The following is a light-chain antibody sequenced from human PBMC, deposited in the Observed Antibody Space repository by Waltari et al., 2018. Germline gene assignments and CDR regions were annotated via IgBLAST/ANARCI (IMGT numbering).Light chain of an antibody. CDR1: QSVYNY. Sequence: EIXXXQSPATXXXSPXERATLSCRASQSVYNYLAWYQQKPGQAPRLLIYDSSNRATGIPARFSGSGSGTDFTLTISSLEPEDFAVYYCQQRSHWPRTFGPGTKVDIK. J-gene: IGKJ3*01. V-gene: IGKV3-11*01. CDR2: DSS. CDR3: QQRSHWPRT.